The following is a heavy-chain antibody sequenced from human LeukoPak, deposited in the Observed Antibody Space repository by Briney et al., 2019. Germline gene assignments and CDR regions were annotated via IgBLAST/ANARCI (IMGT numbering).Heavy chain of an antibody. CDR3: ARESYLTMATVPFDN. D-gene: IGHD5-24*01. CDR2: IYYSGST. CDR1: GGSISSSSYY. J-gene: IGHJ4*02. Sequence: PSETLSLTCTVSGGSISSSSYYWGWIRQPPGEGLEWIGSIYYSGSTYYNPSLKSRVTISVDTSKNQFSLKLSSVTAADTAVYYCARESYLTMATVPFDNWGQGTLVTVSS. V-gene: IGHV4-39*02.